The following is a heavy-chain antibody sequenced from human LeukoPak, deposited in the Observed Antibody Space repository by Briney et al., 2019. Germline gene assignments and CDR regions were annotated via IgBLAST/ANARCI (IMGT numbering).Heavy chain of an antibody. Sequence: SETLSLTCTVSGGSISSSSYYWGWIRQPPGKGLEWIGSIYYSGSAYYNPSLESRVTISVDTSKNQFSLKLSSVTAADTAVYYCARRKLGPYYFDYWGQGTLVTVSS. CDR1: GGSISSSSYY. J-gene: IGHJ4*02. CDR2: IYYSGSA. D-gene: IGHD7-27*01. CDR3: ARRKLGPYYFDY. V-gene: IGHV4-39*01.